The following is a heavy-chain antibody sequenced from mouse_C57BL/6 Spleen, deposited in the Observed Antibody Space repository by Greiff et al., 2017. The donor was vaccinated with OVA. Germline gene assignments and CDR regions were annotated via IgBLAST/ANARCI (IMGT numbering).Heavy chain of an antibody. Sequence: EVQRVESEGGLVQPGSSMKLSCTASGFTFSDYYMAWVRQVPEKGLEWVANINYDGSSTYYLDSLKSRFTISRDNAKNILYLQMSSLKSEDTATYYCAREGSPYYGSSYGFAYWGQGTLVTVSA. CDR2: INYDGSST. CDR1: GFTFSDYY. J-gene: IGHJ3*01. D-gene: IGHD1-1*01. CDR3: AREGSPYYGSSYGFAY. V-gene: IGHV5-16*01.